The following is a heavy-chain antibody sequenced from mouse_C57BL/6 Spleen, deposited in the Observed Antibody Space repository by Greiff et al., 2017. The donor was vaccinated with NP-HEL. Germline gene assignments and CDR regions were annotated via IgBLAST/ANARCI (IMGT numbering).Heavy chain of an antibody. D-gene: IGHD3-2*02. CDR3: ARDRASDSSGYMAWFAY. CDR1: GFTFSSYA. Sequence: EVHLVESGGGLVKPGGSLKLSCAASGFTFSSYAMSWVRQTPEKRLEWVATISDGGSYTYYPDNVKGRFTISRDNAKNNLYLQMSHLKSEDTAMYYCARDRASDSSGYMAWFAYWGQGTLVTVSA. CDR2: ISDGGSYT. V-gene: IGHV5-4*01. J-gene: IGHJ3*01.